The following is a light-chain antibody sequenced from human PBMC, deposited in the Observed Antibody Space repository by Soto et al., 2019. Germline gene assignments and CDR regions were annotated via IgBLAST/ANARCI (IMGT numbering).Light chain of an antibody. J-gene: IGKJ5*01. Sequence: DIQMTQSPSTLSASVGDRVTITCRASQSIRTWLAWYQQEPRKAPRLLIYEASTLQSGVPSRFSGSGSGTEITLPIISLQPEDFATYYCQQLKSYPITFGQGTRLEIK. V-gene: IGKV1-5*01. CDR1: QSIRTW. CDR3: QQLKSYPIT. CDR2: EAS.